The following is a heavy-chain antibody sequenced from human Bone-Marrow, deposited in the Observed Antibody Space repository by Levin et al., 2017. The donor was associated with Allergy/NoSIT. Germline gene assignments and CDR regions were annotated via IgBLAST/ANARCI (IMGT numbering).Heavy chain of an antibody. CDR2: IYYGGST. CDR1: GGSVGIDNFY. CDR3: ARDQKDSSYCRGASCYHGFEY. J-gene: IGHJ4*02. V-gene: IGHV4-61*01. D-gene: IGHD2-15*01. Sequence: SETLSLTCSVSGGSVGIDNFYYHWIRQSPEKGLEWIGYIYYGGSTNYNPSLKSRVTISVDTSTSQFSLKLTSVTPADTAVYYCARDQKDSSYCRGASCYHGFEYWGQGTRVTVSS.